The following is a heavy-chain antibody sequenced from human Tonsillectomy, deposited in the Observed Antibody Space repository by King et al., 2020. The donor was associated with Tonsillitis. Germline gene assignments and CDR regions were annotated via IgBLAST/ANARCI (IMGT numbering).Heavy chain of an antibody. V-gene: IGHV3-23*04. CDR1: GFTFSSYA. CDR3: AKDRDFWSPHGMDV. CDR2: LSGSGGST. D-gene: IGHD3-3*01. Sequence: VQLVESGGGLIQPGGSLRLSCAASGFTFSSYAMNWVRQAPGKGLEWVSGLSGSGGSTYYADSVEGRFAISRDNSKNTLYLQMNSLRAEDTAVYYCAKDRDFWSPHGMDVWGQGTPVTVSS. J-gene: IGHJ6*02.